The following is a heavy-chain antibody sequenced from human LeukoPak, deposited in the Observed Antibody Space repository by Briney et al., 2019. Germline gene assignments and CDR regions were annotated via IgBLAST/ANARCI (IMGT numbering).Heavy chain of an antibody. Sequence: ASVKVSCKASGYTFTSYGISWVRQAPGQGLEWTGWISAYNGNTNYAQKLQGRVTMTTDTSTSTAYMELRSLRSDDTAVYYCARVFAFGGVIVETDAFDIWGQGTMVTVSS. J-gene: IGHJ3*02. CDR3: ARVFAFGGVIVETDAFDI. V-gene: IGHV1-18*04. D-gene: IGHD3-16*02. CDR1: GYTFTSYG. CDR2: ISAYNGNT.